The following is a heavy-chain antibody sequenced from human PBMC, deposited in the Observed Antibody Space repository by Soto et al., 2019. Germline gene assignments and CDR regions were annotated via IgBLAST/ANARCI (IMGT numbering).Heavy chain of an antibody. Sequence: PSETLSLTCAVYGGSFIGYYWSCIRHPPGKGLEWIGEINHSGSTNYNPSLKSRVTISVDTSKNQFSLKLSSVTAADTAVYYCARGVMTYYYYGMDVWGQGTTVTVSS. CDR1: GGSFIGYY. D-gene: IGHD3-16*01. J-gene: IGHJ6*02. CDR3: ARGVMTYYYYGMDV. V-gene: IGHV4-34*01. CDR2: INHSGST.